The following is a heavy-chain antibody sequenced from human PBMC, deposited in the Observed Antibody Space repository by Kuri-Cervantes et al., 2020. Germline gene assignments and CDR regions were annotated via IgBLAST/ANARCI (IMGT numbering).Heavy chain of an antibody. V-gene: IGHV4-4*07. CDR3: AKRTAYDSSGHYSYYYYYYMDV. J-gene: IGHJ6*03. D-gene: IGHD3-22*01. Sequence: SETLSLTCTVSGGSISSYSWRWIRQPAGKGLEWIGRVFTTGSTNYNPSLKSRVTISVDTSKNQFSLKLSSVTAADTAGYYCAKRTAYDSSGHYSYYYYYYMDVWGQGTLVTVSS. CDR2: VFTTGST. CDR1: GGSISSYS.